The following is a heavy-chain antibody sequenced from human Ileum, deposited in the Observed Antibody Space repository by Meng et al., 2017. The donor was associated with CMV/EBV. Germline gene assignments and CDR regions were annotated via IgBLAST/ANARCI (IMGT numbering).Heavy chain of an antibody. Sequence: QAQLHQSAPRLLKPSPTLLLTGALSGDTVSRNSFVCNWIRQSPSRGLEWLGRTFYKSTYYNDYAVSVKSRIIINADTSNNQLSLQLNSVTPDDTAVYYCATDWDLNYWGQGILVTVSS. J-gene: IGHJ4*02. D-gene: IGHD3-9*01. V-gene: IGHV6-1*01. CDR2: TFYKSTYYN. CDR1: GDTVSRNSFV. CDR3: ATDWDLNY.